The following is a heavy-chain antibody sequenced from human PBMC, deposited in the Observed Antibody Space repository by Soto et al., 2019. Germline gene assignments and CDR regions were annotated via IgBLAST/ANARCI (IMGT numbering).Heavy chain of an antibody. Sequence: QVQLVQSGAEVKKPGASVKVSCKASGYTFTSYYMHWVRQAPGQGLEWMGGINPDSGVTYYPHKFQDRVTMTGATSISTANMELSRLPSDDKALNGCASDRGVGDVWGQGTAVIVSS. V-gene: IGHV1-2*02. D-gene: IGHD2-8*01. CDR3: ASDRGVGDV. CDR1: GYTFTSYY. J-gene: IGHJ6*02. CDR2: INPDSGVT.